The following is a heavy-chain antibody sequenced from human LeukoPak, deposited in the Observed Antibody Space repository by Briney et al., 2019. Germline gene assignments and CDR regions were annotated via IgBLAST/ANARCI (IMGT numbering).Heavy chain of an antibody. V-gene: IGHV3-66*01. D-gene: IGHD2-8*01. Sequence: GGSLRLSCPASGFTVSSNYMSWVRQAPGKGLEWVSGLYSGGGTYYADSVEGRFDISRDNSKNTLYLQMNSLRAEDTAVYYCARDWVQYDLPRYSDCWGQGALVTVSS. CDR2: LYSGGGT. CDR1: GFTVSSNY. J-gene: IGHJ4*02. CDR3: ARDWVQYDLPRYSDC.